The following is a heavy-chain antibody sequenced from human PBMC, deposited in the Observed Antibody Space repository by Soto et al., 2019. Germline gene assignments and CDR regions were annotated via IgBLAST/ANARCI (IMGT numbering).Heavy chain of an antibody. J-gene: IGHJ4*02. CDR3: ARSGSYLDS. CDR2: INHRGNT. Sequence: QEELQQWGAGLLKPSETLSLTCAVYGGSFSGYYWSWIRQSPGKGLEWIGEINHRGNTNYHPSFKSRVTISVDTSKNQFSLKLSSVTAADTAVYYCARSGSYLDSWVQGTLVTVSS. D-gene: IGHD1-26*01. CDR1: GGSFSGYY. V-gene: IGHV4-34*01.